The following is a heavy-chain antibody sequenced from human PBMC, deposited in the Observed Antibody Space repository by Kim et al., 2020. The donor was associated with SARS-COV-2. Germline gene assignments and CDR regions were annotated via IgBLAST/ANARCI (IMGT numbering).Heavy chain of an antibody. V-gene: IGHV3-23*01. CDR1: GFPFSGYA. Sequence: GGSLRLSCAASGFPFSGYAMNWVRQVPGKGLEWVSTISHDGANTHYADSVMGRFTISRDNSENTLFLQMNSLRPEDAAVYYCATDLRSGNSGWGQGTLVT. D-gene: IGHD4-17*01. CDR3: ATDLRSGNSG. CDR2: ISHDGANT. J-gene: IGHJ1*01.